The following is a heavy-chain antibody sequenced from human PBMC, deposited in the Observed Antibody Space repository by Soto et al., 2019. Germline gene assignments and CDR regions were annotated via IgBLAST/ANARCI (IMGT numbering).Heavy chain of an antibody. Sequence: ASVKVSCKASGYTFTSYYMHWVRQAPGQGLEWMGVINPSGGSTNYAQKFQGRVTLTRDTSTSTVYMELSSLRSEDTAVYYCARAPSPFGVVSTIDYWGQGTLVTVSS. D-gene: IGHD3-3*01. CDR3: ARAPSPFGVVSTIDY. J-gene: IGHJ4*02. V-gene: IGHV1-46*01. CDR1: GYTFTSYY. CDR2: INPSGGST.